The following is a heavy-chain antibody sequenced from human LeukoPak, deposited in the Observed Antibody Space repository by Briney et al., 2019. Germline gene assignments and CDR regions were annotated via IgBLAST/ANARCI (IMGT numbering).Heavy chain of an antibody. CDR1: GFTFGTYA. J-gene: IGHJ4*02. D-gene: IGHD2-2*01. V-gene: IGHV3-23*01. CDR3: AKGATGYCSSTSCLYYFDY. CDR2: VTADST. Sequence: GGSLRLSCAGSGFTFGTYAMSWVRQAPGKGLEWVSTVTADSTYYADSVKGRFTISRDTFKNTLYLQMNSLRAEDTAIYYCAKGATGYCSSTSCLYYFDYWGQGTLVTVSS.